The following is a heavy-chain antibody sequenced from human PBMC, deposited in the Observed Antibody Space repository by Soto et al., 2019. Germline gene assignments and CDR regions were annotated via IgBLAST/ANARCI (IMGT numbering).Heavy chain of an antibody. Sequence: EVQLVESGGGLVKPGGSRRLSCAASGCTISNAWMSWVRQAPGKGLEWVGRIKSKTDGGTTDYAAPVKGRFTISRDDSKNTLYLQMNSLKTEDTAVYYCTTPIRRVVVSFWGQGTTVTVSS. D-gene: IGHD3-22*01. CDR1: GCTISNAW. CDR3: TTPIRRVVVSF. J-gene: IGHJ6*02. CDR2: IKSKTDGGTT. V-gene: IGHV3-15*01.